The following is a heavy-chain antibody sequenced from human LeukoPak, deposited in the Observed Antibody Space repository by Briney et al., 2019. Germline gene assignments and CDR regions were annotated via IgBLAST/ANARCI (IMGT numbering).Heavy chain of an antibody. CDR3: TRGDDVAGSYYMRY. V-gene: IGHV1-2*02. CDR1: GSTFTAYY. J-gene: IGHJ4*02. D-gene: IGHD3-10*01. CDR2: INPNSGGT. Sequence: ASLKPSCSASGSTFTAYYLHTVRQAPGPGREWRGRINPNSGGTNYAQKFQGRVTMPRDTSSSTAYVDLSRLRSDDTAVYYCTRGDDVAGSYYMRYWGQGTLVTLSS.